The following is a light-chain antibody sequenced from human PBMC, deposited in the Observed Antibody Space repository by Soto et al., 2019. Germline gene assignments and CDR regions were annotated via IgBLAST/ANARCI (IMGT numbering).Light chain of an antibody. V-gene: IGKV3-20*01. CDR1: QSVSSSY. Sequence: EIVLTQSPGTLSLSPGERATRSCRASQSVSSSYLAWYQQKPGQAPRLLIYGASSRATGIPDRFSGSGSGTDFTLTISRLEPEDFAVYYCQQYGSSLIFTFGPGIKVDIK. CDR3: QQYGSSLIFT. CDR2: GAS. J-gene: IGKJ3*01.